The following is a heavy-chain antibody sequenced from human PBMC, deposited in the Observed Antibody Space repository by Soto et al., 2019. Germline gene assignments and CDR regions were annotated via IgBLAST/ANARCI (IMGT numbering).Heavy chain of an antibody. CDR2: ISFDGANT. CDR3: TRAGYNRGGFDY. CDR1: GFTCNSYN. Sequence: QVQLVELGGGVVPPGGALRVSCVVSGFTCNSYNMQWVHQAPGEGLEWVAVISFDGANTFYPDYVNGRFTISRDTSRYTLYLQMSRLRVEDTAVYSCTRAGYNRGGFDYRGQGTLVSVSS. V-gene: IGHV3-30-3*01. J-gene: IGHJ4*02. D-gene: IGHD6-25*01.